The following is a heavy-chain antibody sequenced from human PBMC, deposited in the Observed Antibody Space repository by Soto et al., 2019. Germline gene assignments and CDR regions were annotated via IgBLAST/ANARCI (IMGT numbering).Heavy chain of an antibody. CDR2: IIKNGGST. J-gene: IGHJ4*02. D-gene: IGHD1-26*01. CDR1: GFTFNLYA. V-gene: IGHV3-64D*06. Sequence: LRLSCSASGFTFNLYAMHWVRQAPGKGLEYVSAIIKNGGSTYYADSVKGRFTISRDNSKNTLYLQMNSLRPDDTAVYYCVRVWKVGDAGDYWGPGTQVTVSS. CDR3: VRVWKVGDAGDY.